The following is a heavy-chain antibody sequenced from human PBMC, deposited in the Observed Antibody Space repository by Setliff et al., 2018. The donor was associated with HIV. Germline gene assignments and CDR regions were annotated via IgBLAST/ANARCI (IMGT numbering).Heavy chain of an antibody. CDR2: FIPVFRTS. CDR3: AREPNWGTVTTYAYFYSMDV. V-gene: IGHV1-69*13. J-gene: IGHJ6*03. CDR1: GGTFSSYA. Sequence: SVKVSCKASGGTFSSYAISWVRQAPGQGLEWMGGFIPVFRTSNHAQKFQGRVTITADESTSTAYMELSSLRSEDTAVYYCAREPNWGTVTTYAYFYSMDVWGKGTTVTVSS. D-gene: IGHD4-17*01.